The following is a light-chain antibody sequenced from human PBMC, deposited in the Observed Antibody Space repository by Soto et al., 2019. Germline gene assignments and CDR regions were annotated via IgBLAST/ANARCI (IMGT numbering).Light chain of an antibody. J-gene: IGKJ4*01. Sequence: EIMVTQSPATLSLSPGERATLSCRASQSVSSYLAWYQQKPGQAPRLLIYDASNRATGIPARFSGSGSGTDFTLTISSLEPEDFAVYYCQQRSEWPLTFGGGTKVDIK. CDR1: QSVSSY. CDR2: DAS. CDR3: QQRSEWPLT. V-gene: IGKV3-11*01.